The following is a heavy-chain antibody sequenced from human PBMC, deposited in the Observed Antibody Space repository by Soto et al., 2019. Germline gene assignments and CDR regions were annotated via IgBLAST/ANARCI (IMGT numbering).Heavy chain of an antibody. CDR3: ASGGEDYDDSSGGSFDY. Sequence: HPGGSLRLSCAASGFTFSSYGMHYVRQAPGKGLEWVALISYDVSNKYYADSVKGRFTISRDNSKNTLYLQMNSLRAEDTAVYYCASGGEDYDDSSGGSFDYWGQGTLVTVSS. J-gene: IGHJ4*02. CDR1: GFTFSSYG. V-gene: IGHV3-30*03. D-gene: IGHD3-22*01. CDR2: ISYDVSNK.